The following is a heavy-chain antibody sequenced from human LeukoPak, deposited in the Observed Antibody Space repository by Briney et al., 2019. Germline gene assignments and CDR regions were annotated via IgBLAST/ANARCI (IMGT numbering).Heavy chain of an antibody. Sequence: PGGSLRLSCAASGFTFSSYSMNWVRQAPGKRLEWVSSISSSSSYVYYADSVKGRFTISRDNAKNSLYLQMNSLRAEDTAVYYCARVGSGIVVFDYWGQGTLVTVSS. J-gene: IGHJ4*02. D-gene: IGHD2-15*01. V-gene: IGHV3-21*01. CDR2: ISSSSSYV. CDR3: ARVGSGIVVFDY. CDR1: GFTFSSYS.